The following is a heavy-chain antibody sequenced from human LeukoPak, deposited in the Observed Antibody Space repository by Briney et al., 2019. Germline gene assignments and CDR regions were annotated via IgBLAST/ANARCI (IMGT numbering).Heavy chain of an antibody. CDR3: ARGRGADILD. CDR1: GFNLSNYA. D-gene: IGHD1-26*01. J-gene: IGHJ4*02. CDR2: ISYDGSNK. V-gene: IGHV3-30*01. Sequence: GSLKLPLAASGFNLSNYANHLVRQGPGQGLEWVAGISYDGSNKYYADTVKGRFTISRDKSKNTLYLQINSLRSEDTAVYYCARGRGADILDWGQGTLVTVS.